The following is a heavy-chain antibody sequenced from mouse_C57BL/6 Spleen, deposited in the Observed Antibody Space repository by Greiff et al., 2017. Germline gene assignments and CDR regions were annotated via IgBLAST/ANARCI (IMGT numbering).Heavy chain of an antibody. J-gene: IGHJ1*03. CDR1: GYTFPSYW. D-gene: IGHD2-5*01. CDR3: ARFYSNNWYFDV. CDR2: IDPNSGGT. Sequence: QVHVKQSGAELVKPGASVKLSCKASGYTFPSYWMHWVKQRPGRGLEWIGRIDPNSGGTKYNEKFKSKATLTVDKPSSTAYMQLSSLTSEDSAVYYCARFYSNNWYFDVWGTGTTVTVSS. V-gene: IGHV1-72*01.